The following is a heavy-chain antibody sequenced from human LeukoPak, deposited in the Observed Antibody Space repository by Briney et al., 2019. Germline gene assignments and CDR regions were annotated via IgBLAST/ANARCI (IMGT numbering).Heavy chain of an antibody. V-gene: IGHV1-46*03. CDR2: INPSGCRS. Sequence: ASVKDSCMACGYTFINYYMHWLGPAPSQEVAGMGIINPSGCRSSYVHKFHGRVTLNRDTSTSTVYMELSSLRAEDTAVYYCASAGYDGAFDYWGQGTLVTVSS. J-gene: IGHJ4*02. D-gene: IGHD5-12*01. CDR3: ASAGYDGAFDY. CDR1: GYTFINYY.